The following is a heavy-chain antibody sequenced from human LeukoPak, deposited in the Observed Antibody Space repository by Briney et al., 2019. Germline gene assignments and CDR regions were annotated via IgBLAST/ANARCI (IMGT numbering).Heavy chain of an antibody. Sequence: PSQTLSLTCSVSADSLSSHYWSWIRQPPGKGLEWIGYIYYSGTTDYNPSLNSRVTISVDTSKNQFSLTLSSVTAAHTAIYYCATGSSSWPYSFSYWGQGALVTVSS. CDR1: ADSLSSHY. V-gene: IGHV4-59*11. CDR2: IYYSGTT. CDR3: ATGSSSWPYSFSY. D-gene: IGHD6-13*01. J-gene: IGHJ4*02.